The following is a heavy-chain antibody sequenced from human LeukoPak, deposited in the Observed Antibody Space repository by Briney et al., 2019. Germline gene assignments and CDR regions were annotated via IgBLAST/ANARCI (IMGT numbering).Heavy chain of an antibody. Sequence: NSSETLSLTCAVYGGSFSAYYWSWIRQPPGKGLEWIGYIYYSGSTNYNPSLKSRVTISVDTSKNQFSLKLSSVTAADTAVYYCARLAVAAVYYYYGMDVWGQGTTVTVSS. V-gene: IGHV4-59*08. J-gene: IGHJ6*02. CDR1: GGSFSAYY. CDR2: IYYSGST. CDR3: ARLAVAAVYYYYGMDV. D-gene: IGHD6-19*01.